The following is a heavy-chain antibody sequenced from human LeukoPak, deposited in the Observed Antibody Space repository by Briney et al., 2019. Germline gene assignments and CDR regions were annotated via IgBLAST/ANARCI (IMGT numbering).Heavy chain of an antibody. CDR1: GFTFSNYA. J-gene: IGHJ4*02. Sequence: GGSLRLSCAASGFTFSNYAMTWLRQAPGKGLECVSGINGGGDNAYYTNSVKGRLTISRDNSKNTLYLQMNSLRAEDTAVYYCAKTNGYFDSWGQGTLVTVSS. V-gene: IGHV3-23*01. CDR3: AKTNGYFDS. CDR2: INGGGDNA.